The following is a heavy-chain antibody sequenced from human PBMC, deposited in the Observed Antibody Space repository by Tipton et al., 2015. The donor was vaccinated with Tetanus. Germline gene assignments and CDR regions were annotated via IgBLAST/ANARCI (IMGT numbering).Heavy chain of an antibody. CDR2: ISASGST. V-gene: IGHV4-34*01. Sequence: TLSLTCTVSGGSMDGFYWSWIRQAPGKGLEWVGEISASGSTNYNPSLESRITMSVDTTKKRISLRLASLMAADTAVYFCARSIAAAAVWPYDFWGQGTLVTVTS. J-gene: IGHJ4*02. D-gene: IGHD6-13*01. CDR3: ARSIAAAAVWPYDF. CDR1: GGSMDGFY.